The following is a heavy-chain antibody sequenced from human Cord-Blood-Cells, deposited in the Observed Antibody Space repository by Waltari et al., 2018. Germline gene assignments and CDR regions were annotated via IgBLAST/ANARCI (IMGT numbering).Heavy chain of an antibody. J-gene: IGHJ4*02. V-gene: IGHV4-4*02. CDR2: IYHSGST. CDR3: ACRSYYYDSSGYYYYFDY. D-gene: IGHD3-22*01. Sequence: QVQLQESGPGLVKPSGTLSLTCAVSGGSISSSNWWIWVRHPSGQGLEWIGEIYHSGSTNYNPSLKSRVTISVDKSKNQFSLKLSSVTAADTAVYYCACRSYYYDSSGYYYYFDYWGQGTLVTVSS. CDR1: GGSISSSNW.